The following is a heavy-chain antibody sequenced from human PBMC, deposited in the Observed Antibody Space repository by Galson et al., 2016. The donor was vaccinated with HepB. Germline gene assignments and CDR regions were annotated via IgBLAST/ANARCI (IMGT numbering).Heavy chain of an antibody. CDR1: SFTFTTW. CDR3: ARLDFGVDSPRVFDI. J-gene: IGHJ3*02. CDR2: AREDGSEQ. D-gene: IGHD4-23*01. Sequence: LRLSCAASSFTFTTWMSWVRQAPGKGLEWVANAREDGSEQYYADSVKGRFTISRDNAKNSVYLQMNSLRAEDTALYYCARLDFGVDSPRVFDIWGQGTMVTVSS. V-gene: IGHV3-7*03.